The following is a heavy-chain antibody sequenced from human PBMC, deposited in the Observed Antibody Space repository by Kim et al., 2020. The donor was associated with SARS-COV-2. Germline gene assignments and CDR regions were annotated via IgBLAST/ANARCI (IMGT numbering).Heavy chain of an antibody. CDR2: INGDGTST. CDR3: AKWMAQSGRGRAADY. Sequence: GGSLRLSCAASGFTFNTCALSWVRQAPGKGLEWVSAINGDGTSTYYADSVKGRFTISRDNSKNTLFLQMNSLGTEDTAVYFCAKWMAQSGRGRAADYWGQGTLVTVSS. V-gene: IGHV3-23*01. J-gene: IGHJ4*02. D-gene: IGHD2-15*01. CDR1: GFTFNTCA.